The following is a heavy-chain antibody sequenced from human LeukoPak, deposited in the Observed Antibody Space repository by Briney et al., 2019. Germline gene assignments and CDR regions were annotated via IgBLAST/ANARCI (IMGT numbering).Heavy chain of an antibody. Sequence: SQTLSLTCAISGDSASTNSGGWNWIGQSPSRGLEWLGRTYDKSNWYNDYAVSVKSRITINPDTSKNQFSLQLNSVTPEDTAVYYCARGWLQSGFDYWGQGTLVTVSS. CDR1: GDSASTNSGG. CDR2: TYDKSNWYN. CDR3: ARGWLQSGFDY. V-gene: IGHV6-1*01. J-gene: IGHJ4*02. D-gene: IGHD5-24*01.